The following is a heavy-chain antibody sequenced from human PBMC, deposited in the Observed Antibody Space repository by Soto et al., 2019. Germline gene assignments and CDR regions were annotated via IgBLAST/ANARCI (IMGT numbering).Heavy chain of an antibody. V-gene: IGHV1-69*13. CDR2: IIPIFGTA. CDR3: AREAGRGDAFEI. Sequence: SVKVSCKASGGTFSSYAISWVRQAPGQGLEWMGGIIPIFGTANYAQKFQGRVTITADESTSTAYMELSSLRSEDTAVYYCAREAGRGDAFEIWGQGTMVTVSS. D-gene: IGHD3-10*01. CDR1: GGTFSSYA. J-gene: IGHJ3*02.